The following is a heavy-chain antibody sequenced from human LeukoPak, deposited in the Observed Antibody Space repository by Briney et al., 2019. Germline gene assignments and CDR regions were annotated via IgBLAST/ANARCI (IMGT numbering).Heavy chain of an antibody. Sequence: GGSLRLSCAASGFTVSSNYMSWVREAPGKGLEWVSVIYSGGDTYYADSVKGRFTISRDNSKNTLYLQMKSLRAEDTAVYYCARDCSGSHVQLCGMDVWGQGTTVTVSS. V-gene: IGHV3-53*01. J-gene: IGHJ6*02. CDR3: ARDCSGSHVQLCGMDV. CDR1: GFTVSSNY. D-gene: IGHD1-26*01. CDR2: IYSGGDT.